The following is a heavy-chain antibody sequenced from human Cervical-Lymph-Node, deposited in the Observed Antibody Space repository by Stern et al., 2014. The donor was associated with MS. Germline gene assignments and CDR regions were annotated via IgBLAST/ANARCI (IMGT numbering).Heavy chain of an antibody. Sequence: QLQLQESGPGLVKPSQTLSLTCSVSGGSMRSGTYFWSWMRQPAGKELEWIGHIYTTGNTNYNPSLKSRVSISMDQSKSRVSLKLPSVTAADTAVYYCARALARWLENDYYSYYGMDVWGPGTTVTVSS. CDR3: ARALARWLENDYYSYYGMDV. D-gene: IGHD5-24*01. CDR2: IYTTGNT. CDR1: GGSMRSGTYF. J-gene: IGHJ6*02. V-gene: IGHV4-61*02.